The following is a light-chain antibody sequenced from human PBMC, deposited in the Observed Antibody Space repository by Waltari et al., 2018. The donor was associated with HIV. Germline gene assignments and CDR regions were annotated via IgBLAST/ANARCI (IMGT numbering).Light chain of an antibody. CDR2: DVN. CDR1: SSDVGGYNY. CDR3: CSYADNYPVV. Sequence: QSALTQPRSVSGSPGQSVTISCTGTSSDVGGYNYVSWYQHHPGKAPKFMIYDVNKRPSGVPDRFSGSKPGNTASLTISGLQAEDEADYYCCSYADNYPVVFGGGTKLTVL. J-gene: IGLJ2*01. V-gene: IGLV2-11*01.